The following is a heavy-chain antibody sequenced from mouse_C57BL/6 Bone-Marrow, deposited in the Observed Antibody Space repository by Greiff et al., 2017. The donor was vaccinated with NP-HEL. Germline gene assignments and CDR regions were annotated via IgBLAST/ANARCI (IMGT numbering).Heavy chain of an antibody. CDR1: GFSLTSYG. D-gene: IGHD2-1*01. CDR2: IWSGGST. V-gene: IGHV2-2*01. CDR3: ARNLVTLHYAMDY. J-gene: IGHJ4*01. Sequence: QVQLKESGPGLVQPSQCLSITCTVSGFSLTSYGVHWVRQSPGKGLEWLGVIWSGGSTDYNAAFISRLSISKDNSKSQVFFKMNSLQADDTAIYYCARNLVTLHYAMDYWGQGTSVTVSS.